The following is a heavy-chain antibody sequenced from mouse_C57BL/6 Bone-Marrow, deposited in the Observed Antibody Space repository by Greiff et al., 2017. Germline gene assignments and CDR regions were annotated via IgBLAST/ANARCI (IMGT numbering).Heavy chain of an antibody. CDR1: GFSLSTSGMG. CDR3: ARLLPVTYFDV. Sequence: QVTLNESGPGILQSSQTLSLSCSFSGFSLSTSGMGVSWIRQPSGKGLEWLAHIYWDNDKRYNPSLKSRLTISKDTSRNQVFLKITSVDTADTATYYCARLLPVTYFDVWGTGTTVTVSS. J-gene: IGHJ1*03. CDR2: IYWDNDK. V-gene: IGHV8-12*01. D-gene: IGHD1-1*01.